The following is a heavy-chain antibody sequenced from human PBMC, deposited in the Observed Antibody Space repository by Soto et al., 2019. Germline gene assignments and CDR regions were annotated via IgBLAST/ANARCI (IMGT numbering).Heavy chain of an antibody. CDR1: GVSFSGYY. V-gene: IGHV4-34*01. CDR2: INHSGST. D-gene: IGHD2-2*01. CDR3: ARERIVVVPAAKYYYYYYGMDV. Sequence: PSETLSLTCAVYGVSFSGYYWSWIRQPPGKGLEWIGEINHSGSTNYNPSLKSRVTISVDTSKNQFSLKLSSVTAADTAVYYCARERIVVVPAAKYYYYYYGMDVWGQGTTVTVSS. J-gene: IGHJ6*02.